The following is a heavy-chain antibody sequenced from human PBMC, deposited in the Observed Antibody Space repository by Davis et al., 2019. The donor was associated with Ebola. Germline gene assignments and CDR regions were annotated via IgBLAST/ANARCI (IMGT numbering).Heavy chain of an antibody. CDR2: ISSSSSYI. J-gene: IGHJ6*02. Sequence: GESLKISCAASGFTFSTYSMNWVRQAPGKGLEWVSFISSSSSYIYYADSVKGRFTISRDNAKNSLYLQMNSLRAEDTAVYYCAIVGGLRYFDWLGVMDVWGQGTTVTVSS. D-gene: IGHD3-9*01. CDR3: AIVGGLRYFDWLGVMDV. CDR1: GFTFSTYS. V-gene: IGHV3-21*04.